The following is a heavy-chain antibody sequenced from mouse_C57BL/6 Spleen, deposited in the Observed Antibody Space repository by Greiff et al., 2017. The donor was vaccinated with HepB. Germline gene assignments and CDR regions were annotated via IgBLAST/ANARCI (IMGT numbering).Heavy chain of an antibody. CDR1: GYTFTSYT. CDR2: INPSSGYT. V-gene: IGHV1-4*01. Sequence: VQLVESGAELARPGASVKMSCKASGYTFTSYTMHWVKQRPGQGLEWIGYINPSSGYTKYNQKFKDKATLTADKSSSTAYMQLSSLTSEDSAVYYCARGSYYFDYWGQGTTLTVSS. J-gene: IGHJ2*01. CDR3: ARGSYYFDY.